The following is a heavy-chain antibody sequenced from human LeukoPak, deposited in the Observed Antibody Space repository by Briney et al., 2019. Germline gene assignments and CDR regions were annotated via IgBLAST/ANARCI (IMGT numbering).Heavy chain of an antibody. D-gene: IGHD3-22*01. CDR3: VRGIYYYDSRGYYGGIY. CDR2: ISSSSSYI. J-gene: IGHJ4*02. V-gene: IGHV3-21*01. Sequence: GGSLRLSCAASGFTFSSYTMNWVRQSPGKGLEWVSSISSSSSYIYYADSVKCRFTISRDNAKNSLYLQMDSLSAEDTAVYYCVRGIYYYDSRGYYGGIYWGQGTLVTVSS. CDR1: GFTFSSYT.